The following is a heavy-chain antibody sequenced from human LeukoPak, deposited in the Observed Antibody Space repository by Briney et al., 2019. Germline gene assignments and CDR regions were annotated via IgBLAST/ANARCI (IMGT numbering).Heavy chain of an antibody. CDR1: GFTFSSYA. CDR2: INSNSYYI. Sequence: GGSLRLSCAASGFTFSSYAMSWVRQAPGKGLEWVSSINSNSYYIYYADSVKGRFTISRDNAKNSLYLQMNSLRAEDTAVYYCASPREGYFDRVLHYWGQGTLVTVSS. V-gene: IGHV3-21*01. J-gene: IGHJ4*02. CDR3: ASPREGYFDRVLHY. D-gene: IGHD3-9*01.